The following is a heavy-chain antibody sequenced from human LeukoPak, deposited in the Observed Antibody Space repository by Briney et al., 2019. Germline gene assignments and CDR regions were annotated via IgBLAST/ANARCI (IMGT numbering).Heavy chain of an antibody. CDR3: ARAGYYGELLVLDY. V-gene: IGHV1-8*01. J-gene: IGHJ4*02. CDR1: GYTFTSYD. D-gene: IGHD3-10*01. Sequence: GASVKVSCKASGYTFTSYDINWVRQATGQGLEWMGWMNPNSGNTGYAQKFQGRVTMTRNTSISTASLELSRLRSDDSAVYYCARAGYYGELLVLDYWGQGTLVTVSS. CDR2: MNPNSGNT.